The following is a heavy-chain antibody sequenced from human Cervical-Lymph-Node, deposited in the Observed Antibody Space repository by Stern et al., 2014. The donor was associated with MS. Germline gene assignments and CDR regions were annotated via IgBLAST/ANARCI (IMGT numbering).Heavy chain of an antibody. J-gene: IGHJ4*02. CDR3: ARVGGWYYDSSGYSLR. Sequence: VQLQESGPGLVKPSGTLSLTCAVSGGSISSSNWWSWVRQPPGKGLEWIGELYHSGSTNYNPSLKSRVTISVDKSKNQCSLKLSSVTAADTAVYYCARVGGWYYDSSGYSLRWGQGTLVTVSS. V-gene: IGHV4-4*02. CDR2: LYHSGST. CDR1: GGSISSSNW. D-gene: IGHD3-22*01.